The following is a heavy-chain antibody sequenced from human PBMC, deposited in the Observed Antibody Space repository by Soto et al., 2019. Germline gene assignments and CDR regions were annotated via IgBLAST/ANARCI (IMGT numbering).Heavy chain of an antibody. Sequence: PGGSLRLSCAASGFTFGSYSMNWVGQAPGKGLEWVSSISSSSSYIYYADPVKGRFTISRDNAKNSLYLQMNSLRAEDTAVYYYARESGSYFLGLDYWGQGTLVTVSS. CDR1: GFTFGSYS. CDR3: ARESGSYFLGLDY. CDR2: ISSSSSYI. D-gene: IGHD1-26*01. V-gene: IGHV3-21*01. J-gene: IGHJ4*02.